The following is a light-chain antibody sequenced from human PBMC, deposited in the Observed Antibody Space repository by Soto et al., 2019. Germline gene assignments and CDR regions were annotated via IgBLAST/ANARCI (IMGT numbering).Light chain of an antibody. Sequence: DIQMTQSPSPLSAYVGERVTITCRASQSISPWLAWYQKKPGKAPNLLIYRASNLQTGVPSRFSGSGSGTEFTLTISSLQPDEFATYYCQQYRSPPYTFGQGTKLEIE. CDR3: QQYRSPPYT. CDR1: QSISPW. CDR2: RAS. J-gene: IGKJ2*01. V-gene: IGKV1-5*03.